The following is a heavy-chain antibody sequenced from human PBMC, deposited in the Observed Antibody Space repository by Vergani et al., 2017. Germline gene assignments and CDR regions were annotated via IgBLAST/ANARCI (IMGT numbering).Heavy chain of an antibody. CDR3: AIGRRRGTIVVVPAANEVEYVH. D-gene: IGHD2-2*01. Sequence: EVQLVESGGGLVQPGGSLRLSCAASGFTFSSYDMHWVRQATGQGLEWVSAIGTAGDTYYPGPVKGRFTISRENAKNSMDLQMNSLGAGDTAVYYCAIGRRRGTIVVVPAANEVEYVHGGQGTLGTGST. V-gene: IGHV3-13*01. J-gene: IGHJ4*02. CDR2: IGTAGDT. CDR1: GFTFSSYD.